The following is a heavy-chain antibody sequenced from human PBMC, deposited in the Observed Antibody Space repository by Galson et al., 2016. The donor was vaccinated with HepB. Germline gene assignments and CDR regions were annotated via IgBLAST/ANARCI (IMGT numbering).Heavy chain of an antibody. V-gene: IGHV3-30*03. J-gene: IGHJ4*02. CDR1: GFLFRGYG. CDR3: ARDSTTSTWYRGPGV. CDR2: VSYDGTNK. D-gene: IGHD6-13*01. Sequence: SLRLSCAGSGFLFRGYGMHWVRQAPGKGLEWVAVVSYDGTNKFYADSVESRFTISRDNSKNTLYLHMNSLRVEDTGVYYCARDSTTSTWYRGPGVWGQGTLVTVSS.